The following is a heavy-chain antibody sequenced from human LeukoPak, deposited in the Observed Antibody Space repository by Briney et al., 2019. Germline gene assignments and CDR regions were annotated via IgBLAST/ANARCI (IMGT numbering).Heavy chain of an antibody. CDR1: GFTFSSYD. CDR3: ARSTASHVYYYDSSGYYAFDI. J-gene: IGHJ3*02. V-gene: IGHV3-13*01. D-gene: IGHD3-22*01. Sequence: GGSLRLSCAASGFTFSSYDMHWVRQATGKGLEWVSAIGTAGDTYYPGSVKGRFTISRENAKNSLYLQMNSLRAGDTAVYYCARSTASHVYYYDSSGYYAFDIWGQGTMVTVPS. CDR2: IGTAGDT.